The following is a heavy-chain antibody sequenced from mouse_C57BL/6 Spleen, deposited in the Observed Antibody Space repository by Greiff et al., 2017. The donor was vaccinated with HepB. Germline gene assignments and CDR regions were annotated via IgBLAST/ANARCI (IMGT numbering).Heavy chain of an antibody. CDR1: GYTFTDYN. Sequence: VQLQQSGPELVKPGASVKIPCKASGYTFTDYNMDWVKQSHGKSLEWIGDINPNNGGTIYNQKFKGKATLTVDKSSSTAYMELRSLTSEDTAVYYCARYPLYGTLPYAMDYWGQGTSVTVSS. J-gene: IGHJ4*01. CDR3: ARYPLYGTLPYAMDY. V-gene: IGHV1-18*01. CDR2: INPNNGGT. D-gene: IGHD1-1*01.